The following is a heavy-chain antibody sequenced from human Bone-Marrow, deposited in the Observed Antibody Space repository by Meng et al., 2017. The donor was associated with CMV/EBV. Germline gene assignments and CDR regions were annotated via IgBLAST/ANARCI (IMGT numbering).Heavy chain of an antibody. CDR3: AKGLYDFWSGYQANDVFDI. Sequence: SLKISCAASGFTFDDYAMHWVRQAPGKGLEWVSGISWNSGSIGYADSVKGRFTISRDNAKNSLYLQMNSLRAEDTALYYCAKGLYDFWSGYQANDVFDIWGQGTMVTVSS. V-gene: IGHV3-9*01. D-gene: IGHD3-3*01. J-gene: IGHJ3*02. CDR2: ISWNSGSI. CDR1: GFTFDDYA.